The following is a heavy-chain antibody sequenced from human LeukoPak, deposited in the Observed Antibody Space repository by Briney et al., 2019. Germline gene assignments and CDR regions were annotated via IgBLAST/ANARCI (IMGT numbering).Heavy chain of an antibody. CDR1: GFTFRSYA. D-gene: IGHD6-19*01. CDR2: INSGGDRA. Sequence: GGSLRLSCAASGFTFRSYAVTWVRQTPGKGLEWVTAINSGGDRAYYADSVKGRFTISRDNSKNTVYLQMDSLRVEDTALYYCAKDSAGVAATDFWGRGTLVTVS. J-gene: IGHJ4*02. V-gene: IGHV3-23*01. CDR3: AKDSAGVAATDF.